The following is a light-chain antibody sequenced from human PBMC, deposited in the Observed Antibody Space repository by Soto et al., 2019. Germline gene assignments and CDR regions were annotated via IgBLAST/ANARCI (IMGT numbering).Light chain of an antibody. V-gene: IGKV3D-15*01. CDR3: QHMRT. CDR2: GAS. Sequence: EIVMTQSPATLSVSPGERATLSCRASQSVTNNLAWYQQKPGRSPRLLIYGASNRATGIPARFSGSGSGTDLTLTTSSLQPDDFGSYYCQHMRTFGQGTKVDIK. CDR1: QSVTNN. J-gene: IGKJ1*01.